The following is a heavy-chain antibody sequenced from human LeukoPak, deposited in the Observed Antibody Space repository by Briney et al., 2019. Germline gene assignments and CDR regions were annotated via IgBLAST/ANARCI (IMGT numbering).Heavy chain of an antibody. CDR2: ISYDGSNK. V-gene: IGHV3-30-3*01. D-gene: IGHD3-3*01. Sequence: GRSLRLSCAASRFTFSSYAMHWVRQAPGKGLEWVAVISYDGSNKYYADSVKGRFTISRDNAKNSLYLQMNSLRAEDTAVYYCARSASITIFGVALGFDPWGQGTLVTVSS. CDR3: ARSASITIFGVALGFDP. CDR1: RFTFSSYA. J-gene: IGHJ5*02.